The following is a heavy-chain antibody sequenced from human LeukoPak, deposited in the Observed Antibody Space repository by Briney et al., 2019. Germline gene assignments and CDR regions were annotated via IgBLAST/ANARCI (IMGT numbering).Heavy chain of an antibody. CDR1: GVSISSYY. J-gene: IGHJ4*02. D-gene: IGHD3-22*01. Sequence: SETLSLTCTVSGVSISSYYWSWIRQPAGKGLEWIGHIHTSGSTSYNPSLKSRVTMSVDTSENQFSLKLSSVPAADTAVYYCARDRYYYDSSGYSLFEYWGQGTLVTVSS. CDR3: ARDRYYYDSSGYSLFEY. V-gene: IGHV4-4*07. CDR2: IHTSGST.